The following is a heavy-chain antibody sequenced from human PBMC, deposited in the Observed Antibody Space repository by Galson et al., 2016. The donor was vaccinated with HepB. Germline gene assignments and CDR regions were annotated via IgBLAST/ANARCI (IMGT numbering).Heavy chain of an antibody. CDR1: GFTFSSYA. CDR3: AKMGGFCSSATCYRADR. J-gene: IGHJ5*02. V-gene: IGHV3-23*01. D-gene: IGHD2-2*01. Sequence: SLRLSCAASGFTFSSYAMTWVRQAPGQGLEWVSAIIGSGDRTYYADSVKGRFTISRDNPKNTLYLQMNSLRAEDTAVYYCAKMGGFCSSATCYRADRWGQGTLVTVSS. CDR2: IIGSGDRT.